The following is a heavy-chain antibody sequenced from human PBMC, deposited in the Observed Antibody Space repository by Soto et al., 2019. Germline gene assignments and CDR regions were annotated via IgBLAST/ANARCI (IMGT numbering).Heavy chain of an antibody. D-gene: IGHD2-21*01. CDR2: ITGSGGAI. CDR3: ARDGEKQMFLSPLGY. CDR1: GFTFSTYE. V-gene: IGHV3-48*03. Sequence: EVELVESGGGLVQPGGALRLSCTASGFTFSTYEMNWVRQAPGKGLDWVAYITGSGGAIYFADSVKGRFSISRDNAKNELYLEMNSLRAEDTALYFCARDGEKQMFLSPLGYWGQGTMITVSS. J-gene: IGHJ4*02.